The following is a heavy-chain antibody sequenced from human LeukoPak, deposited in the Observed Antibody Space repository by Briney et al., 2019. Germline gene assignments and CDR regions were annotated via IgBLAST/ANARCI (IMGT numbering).Heavy chain of an antibody. CDR2: ISYDGSNK. D-gene: IGHD5-24*01. V-gene: IGHV3-30*07. J-gene: IGHJ3*02. CDR3: ARDGMATTYDAFDI. CDR1: GFTFSSYA. Sequence: GGSLRLSCAASGFTFSSYAMHWVRQAPGKGLEWVAVISYDGSNKYYVDSVKGRFTISRDNSKNTLYLQMNSLRAEDTAVYYCARDGMATTYDAFDIWGQGTMVTVSS.